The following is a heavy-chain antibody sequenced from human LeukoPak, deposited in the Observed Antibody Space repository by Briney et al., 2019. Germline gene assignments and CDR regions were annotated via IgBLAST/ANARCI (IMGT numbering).Heavy chain of an antibody. Sequence: SVKVSCKASGGTFSSYAISWVRQAPGQGLEWMGGIIPIFGTANYAQKFQGRVTITADESTSTAYMELSSLRSEDTAVYYCASARPYYDILTGYYNWGQGTLVTVSS. CDR1: GGTFSSYA. CDR2: IIPIFGTA. D-gene: IGHD3-9*01. V-gene: IGHV1-69*13. J-gene: IGHJ4*02. CDR3: ASARPYYDILTGYYN.